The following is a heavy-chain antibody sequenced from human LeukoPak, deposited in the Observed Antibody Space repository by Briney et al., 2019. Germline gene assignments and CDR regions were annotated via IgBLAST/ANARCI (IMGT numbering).Heavy chain of an antibody. CDR3: ARVPSPIVDAIRGDY. Sequence: PGGSLRLSCAASGFTFSDSYMTWVRQAPGKGVEWVAYISGSGHDINYSESAKGRFTISRDNAKNSLYLQMSSLRVEDTAVYYCARVPSPIVDAIRGDYWGQGTLVTVSS. J-gene: IGHJ4*02. CDR1: GFTFSDSY. D-gene: IGHD2-8*01. CDR2: ISGSGHDI. V-gene: IGHV3-11*04.